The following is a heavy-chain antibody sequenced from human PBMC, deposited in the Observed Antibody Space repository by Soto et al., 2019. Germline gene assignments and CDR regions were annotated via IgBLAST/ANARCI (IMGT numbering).Heavy chain of an antibody. CDR3: ARGTTSNSPPT. Sequence: GGSLRLSCAASGFTVSNSYMSWVRQAPGKGLKWVSLIYSGGRTYYADSVKGRFTISRDTSKNTLYLQMNSLRAEDTAVYYCARGTTSNSPPTWGQGTLVTVSS. D-gene: IGHD4-4*01. CDR1: GFTVSNSY. CDR2: IYSGGRT. V-gene: IGHV3-53*01. J-gene: IGHJ5*02.